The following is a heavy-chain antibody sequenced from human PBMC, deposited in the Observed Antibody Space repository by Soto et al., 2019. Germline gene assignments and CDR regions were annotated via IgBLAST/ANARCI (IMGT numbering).Heavy chain of an antibody. CDR3: ARDGLTLSLGGVIHYFDY. CDR2: IWYDGSNK. CDR1: GFTFSSYG. V-gene: IGHV3-33*01. J-gene: IGHJ4*02. Sequence: QVQLVESGGGVVQPGRSLRLSCAASGFTFSSYGMHWVRQAPGKGLEWVAVIWYDGSNKYYADSVKGRFTISRDNSKNTLYLQMNSLRAEDTAVYYCARDGLTLSLGGVIHYFDYWGQGTLVTVSS. D-gene: IGHD3-16*02.